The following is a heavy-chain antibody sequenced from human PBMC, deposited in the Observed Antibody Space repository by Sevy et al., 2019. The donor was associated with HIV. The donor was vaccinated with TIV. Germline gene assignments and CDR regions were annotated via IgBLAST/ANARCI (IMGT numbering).Heavy chain of an antibody. J-gene: IGHJ3*02. D-gene: IGHD2-15*01. V-gene: IGHV1-2*06. CDR2: INPNSGGT. CDR1: GYTFTGYY. Sequence: ASVKVSCKASGYTFTGYYMHWVRQAPGQGLEWMGRINPNSGGTNYAQKFQGRVTMTRDTSISTAYMELSRLRSDDTAVYYCARAAVVVVAADAFDIWGQGTMVAVSS. CDR3: ARAAVVVVAADAFDI.